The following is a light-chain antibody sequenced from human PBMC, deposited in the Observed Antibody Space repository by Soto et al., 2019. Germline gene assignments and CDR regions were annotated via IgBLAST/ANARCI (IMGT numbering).Light chain of an antibody. CDR3: QQYNNWPS. CDR1: QSVSSN. Sequence: EVVMTQSPATLSLSPGERATLSCRASQSVSSNLAWYQQKPGQAPRLLIYGASTRATGIPARFSGSGSGAEFTLTISSLQSEDFAVDYCQQYNNWPSFGQGTRLEIK. V-gene: IGKV3-15*01. J-gene: IGKJ5*01. CDR2: GAS.